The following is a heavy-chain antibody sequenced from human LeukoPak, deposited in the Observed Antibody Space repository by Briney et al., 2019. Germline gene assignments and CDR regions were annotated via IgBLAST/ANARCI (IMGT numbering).Heavy chain of an antibody. V-gene: IGHV3-74*01. CDR2: VNSDGSST. D-gene: IGHD2/OR15-2a*01. Sequence: GGSLRLSCAASGFTFSNYWMHWVRQAPGKGLVWVSRVNSDGSSTIYADSVKGRFTISRDNSKNTLYLQMNSLRAEDTAVYYCASENTYYYYYGMDVWGQGTTVTVSS. CDR3: ASENTYYYYYGMDV. CDR1: GFTFSNYW. J-gene: IGHJ6*02.